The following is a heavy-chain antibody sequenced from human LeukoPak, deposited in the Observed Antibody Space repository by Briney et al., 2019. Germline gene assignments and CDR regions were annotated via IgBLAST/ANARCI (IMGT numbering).Heavy chain of an antibody. CDR3: AKDLMIGFGGVISEIDS. V-gene: IGHV3-30*18. Sequence: GGSLRLSCAASGFTFSSYGMHWARQAPGKGLEWVTFISDDGYNKYYVDSVKGRFTISRDNSKNTLSLQMNSLRAEDTALYYCAKDLMIGFGGVISEIDSWGQGTLVTVSS. CDR1: GFTFSSYG. D-gene: IGHD3-16*02. J-gene: IGHJ4*02. CDR2: ISDDGYNK.